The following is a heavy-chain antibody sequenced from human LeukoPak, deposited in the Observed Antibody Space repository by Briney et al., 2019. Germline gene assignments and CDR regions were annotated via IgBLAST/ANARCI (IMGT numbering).Heavy chain of an antibody. Sequence: SETLSLTCSVSGDSVISGLYYWTWVWQPPGKGLEWIGYIYYRGSTNYNPSLKSRVTISVDTSKNQFSLKLSSVTAADTAVYYCARLSGYSSGHYYSDYWGQGTLVTVSS. V-gene: IGHV4-61*01. CDR1: GDSVISGLYY. CDR3: ARLSGYSSGHYYSDY. J-gene: IGHJ4*02. CDR2: IYYRGST. D-gene: IGHD3-22*01.